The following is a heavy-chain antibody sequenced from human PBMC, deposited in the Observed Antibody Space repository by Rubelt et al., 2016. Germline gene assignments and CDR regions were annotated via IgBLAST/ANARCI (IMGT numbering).Heavy chain of an antibody. CDR2: VHYTGST. J-gene: IGHJ4*02. Sequence: QVKLQESGPGLVKPSETLSLTCTVSGGSISDYHWSWIRQPPGKGLEWIGYVHYTGSTNYNPSLESRVVISVDTSKNQFSLWLGAVTAADTAVYYCARQVRVLYYSDYWGQGTLVTVSS. V-gene: IGHV4-59*08. CDR1: GGSISDYH. CDR3: ARQVRVLYYSDY.